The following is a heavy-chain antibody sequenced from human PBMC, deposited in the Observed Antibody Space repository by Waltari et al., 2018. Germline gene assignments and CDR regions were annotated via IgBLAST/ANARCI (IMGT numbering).Heavy chain of an antibody. D-gene: IGHD3-3*01. CDR3: ATDRFAGYDDFWSGYDDAFDI. CDR2: CDPEDGET. J-gene: IGHJ3*02. V-gene: IGHV1-24*01. Sequence: QVQLVQSGAEVKKPGASVKVSCKVSGYTLTELSMHWVRQSPGKWLEWMGGCDPEDGETIYSQNCQGRVTMTEDTSTDTAYMELSSLRSEDTAVYYCATDRFAGYDDFWSGYDDAFDIWGQGTMVTVSS. CDR1: GYTLTELS.